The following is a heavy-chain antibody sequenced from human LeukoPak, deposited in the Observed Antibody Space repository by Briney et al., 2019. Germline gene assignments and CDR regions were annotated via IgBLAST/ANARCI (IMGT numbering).Heavy chain of an antibody. CDR1: GFTFSSYA. CDR3: ARDWSRIAARGFDP. CDR2: ISYDGSNK. V-gene: IGHV3-30-3*01. J-gene: IGHJ5*02. Sequence: GRSLRLSCAASGFTFSSYAMHWVRQAPGKGLEWVAVISYDGSNKYYADSVKGRFTISRDNAKNSLYLQMNSLRAEDTAVYYCARDWSRIAARGFDPWGQGTLVTVSS. D-gene: IGHD6-13*01.